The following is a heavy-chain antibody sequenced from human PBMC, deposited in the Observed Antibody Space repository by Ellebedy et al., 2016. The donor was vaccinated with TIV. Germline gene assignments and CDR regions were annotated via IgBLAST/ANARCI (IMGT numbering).Heavy chain of an antibody. CDR2: INAGNGNT. CDR1: GYTFTSYA. V-gene: IGHV1-3*01. J-gene: IGHJ3*02. CDR3: YRADMADDAFDI. D-gene: IGHD3-9*01. Sequence: AASVKVSCKASGYTFTSYAMHWVRQAPGQRLEWMGWINAGNGNTKYSQKFQGRVTITRDTSASTAYMELRSLRSEDTAVYYCYRADMADDAFDIWGQGTMVTVSS.